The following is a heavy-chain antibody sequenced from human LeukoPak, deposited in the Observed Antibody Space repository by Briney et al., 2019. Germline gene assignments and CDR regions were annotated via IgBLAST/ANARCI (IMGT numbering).Heavy chain of an antibody. CDR2: VSETSTYT. CDR3: ARGAATAMMRYFDY. D-gene: IGHD6-25*01. J-gene: IGHJ4*02. CDR1: GFTFSDYY. Sequence: GGSLRLSCSASGFTFSDYYMSWIRQAPGKGLEWVSYVSETSTYTTYADSVKGRFTISRDNAENSVYLQMNSLGAEDTAIYYCARGAATAMMRYFDYWGQGTLVTVSS. V-gene: IGHV3-11*05.